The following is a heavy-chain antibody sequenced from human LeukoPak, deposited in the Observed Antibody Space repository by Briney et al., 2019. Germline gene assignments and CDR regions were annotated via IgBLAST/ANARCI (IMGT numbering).Heavy chain of an antibody. CDR3: ARMTEAFDY. J-gene: IGHJ4*02. Sequence: SETLSLTCTVSVGSISSYYWSWIRQPPGKGLEWSGYIYYSGSTNYNPSLKSRVTISVDTSKDQFSLKLSSVTAADTAVYYCARMTEAFDYWGQGTLVTVSS. CDR1: VGSISSYY. V-gene: IGHV4-59*08. CDR2: IYYSGST.